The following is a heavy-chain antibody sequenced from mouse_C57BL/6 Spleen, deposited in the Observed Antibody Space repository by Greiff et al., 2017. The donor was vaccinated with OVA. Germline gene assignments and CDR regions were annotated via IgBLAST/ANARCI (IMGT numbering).Heavy chain of an antibody. Sequence: EVQLVESGGGLVQPKGSLKLSCAASGFSFNTYAMNWVRQAPGKGLEWVARIRSKSNNYATYYADSVKDRFTISRDDSESMLYLQMNNLKTEDTAMYYCVRQGELGRGYFDVWGTGTTVTVSS. D-gene: IGHD4-1*01. CDR2: IRSKSNNYAT. CDR1: GFSFNTYA. J-gene: IGHJ1*03. V-gene: IGHV10-1*01. CDR3: VRQGELGRGYFDV.